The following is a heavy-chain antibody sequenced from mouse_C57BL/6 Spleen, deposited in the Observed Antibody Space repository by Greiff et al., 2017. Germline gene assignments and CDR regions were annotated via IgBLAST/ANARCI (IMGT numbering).Heavy chain of an antibody. CDR3: ARSDYGSSYDYAMDY. CDR2: IFPGSGST. D-gene: IGHD1-1*01. Sequence: QVQLKQSGPELVKPGASVKISCKASGYTFTDYYINWVKQRPGQGLEWIGWIFPGSGSTYYNEKFKGKATLTVDKSSSTAYMLLSSLTSEDSAVYFCARSDYGSSYDYAMDYWGQGTSVTVSS. CDR1: GYTFTDYY. J-gene: IGHJ4*01. V-gene: IGHV1-75*01.